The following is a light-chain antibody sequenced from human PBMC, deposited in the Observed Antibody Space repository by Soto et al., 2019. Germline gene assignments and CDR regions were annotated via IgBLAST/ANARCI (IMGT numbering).Light chain of an antibody. CDR3: HQANSFTLT. CDR1: QGIGSW. CDR2: AAS. J-gene: IGKJ3*01. Sequence: DIQMPQSPSSVSASVGDRVTITCRTSQGIGSWLCWYQQKPGKAPKLLIYAASSLKSGLPSRFNATFSGTEFTLTILSLQPEDLATDVCHQANSFTLTFGPGTKVDLK. V-gene: IGKV1-12*01.